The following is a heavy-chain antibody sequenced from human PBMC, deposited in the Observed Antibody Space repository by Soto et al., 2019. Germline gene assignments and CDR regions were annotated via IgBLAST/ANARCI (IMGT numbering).Heavy chain of an antibody. J-gene: IGHJ3*02. D-gene: IGHD1-20*01. CDR3: ARLPPIGGNWNDGAFDI. CDR2: IYYSGST. Sequence: SETLSLTCTVSGGSISSSSYYWGWIRQPPGKGLEWIGSIYYSGSTYYNPSLKSRVTISVDTSKNQFSLKLSSVTAADTAVYYCARLPPIGGNWNDGAFDIWGQGTMVTVSS. CDR1: GGSISSSSYY. V-gene: IGHV4-39*01.